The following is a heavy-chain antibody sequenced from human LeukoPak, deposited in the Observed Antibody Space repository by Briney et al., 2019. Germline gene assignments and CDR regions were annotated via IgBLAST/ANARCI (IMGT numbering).Heavy chain of an antibody. V-gene: IGHV3-74*01. D-gene: IGHD6-19*01. J-gene: IGHJ4*02. CDR2: INTDGTVT. Sequence: PGGSLRLSCAASRFTFSTYAMSWVRQAPGKGLESVSRINTDGTVTTYADSVKGRFTVSRDNADNTMFLQMNSVRDEDTAVYYCATKQWLAPPPDSWGQGTPVTVSS. CDR3: ATKQWLAPPPDS. CDR1: RFTFSTYA.